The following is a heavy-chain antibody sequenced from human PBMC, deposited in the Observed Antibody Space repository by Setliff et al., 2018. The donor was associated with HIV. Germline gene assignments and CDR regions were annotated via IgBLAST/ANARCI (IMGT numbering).Heavy chain of an antibody. CDR2: INHRGST. J-gene: IGHJ4*02. CDR1: GASISSYY. D-gene: IGHD6-6*01. Sequence: SETLSLTCTVSGASISSYYWSWIRQPPGKGLEWIGEINHRGSTNYNPSLKSRVTISVDTSKNQFSLKLNSVIAADTAVYYCARGRGIAARHFDYWGQGTLVTVSS. V-gene: IGHV4-34*01. CDR3: ARGRGIAARHFDY.